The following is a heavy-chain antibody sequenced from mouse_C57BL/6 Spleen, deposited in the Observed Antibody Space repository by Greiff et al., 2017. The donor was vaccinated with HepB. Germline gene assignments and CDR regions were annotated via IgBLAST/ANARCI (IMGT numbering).Heavy chain of an antibody. V-gene: IGHV1-82*01. CDR3: ARWGYSNYRVPYAMEY. CDR2: IYPGDGDT. D-gene: IGHD2-5*01. J-gene: IGHJ4*01. CDR1: GYAFSSSW. Sequence: VQLQQSGPELVKPGASVKISCKASGYAFSSSWMNWVKQRPGKGLEWIGRIYPGDGDTNYNGKFKGKATLTADKSSSTAYMQLSSLSSEDSAVYFCARWGYSNYRVPYAMEYWGQGTSVTVSS.